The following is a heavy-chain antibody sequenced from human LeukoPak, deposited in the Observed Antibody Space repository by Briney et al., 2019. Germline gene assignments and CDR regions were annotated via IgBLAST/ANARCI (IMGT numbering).Heavy chain of an antibody. V-gene: IGHV4-59*01. J-gene: IGHJ4*02. D-gene: IGHD3-16*02. CDR2: IYYSGST. CDR3: ARGGGDYDYVWGSYRQFDY. CDR1: GGSISSYY. Sequence: PSETLSLTCTVSGGSISSYYWSWIRQPPGKGLEWIGYIYYSGSTNYNPSLKSRVTISVDTSKNQFSLKLSSVTAADTAVYYCARGGGDYDYVWGSYRQFDYWGQGTLVTVSS.